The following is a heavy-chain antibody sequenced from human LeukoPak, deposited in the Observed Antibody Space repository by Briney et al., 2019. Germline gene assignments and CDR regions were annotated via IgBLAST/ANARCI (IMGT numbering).Heavy chain of an antibody. CDR3: AKDVLRFPNDAFDI. D-gene: IGHD3-3*01. J-gene: IGHJ3*02. Sequence: GGSLRLSCAASGFTFSSYAMHWVRQAPGKGLEWVAVISSDGSNKYYADSMKGRFTISRDNSKNTLYLQMNSLRAEDTAVYYCAKDVLRFPNDAFDIWGQGTMVTVSS. CDR1: GFTFSSYA. CDR2: ISSDGSNK. V-gene: IGHV3-30*04.